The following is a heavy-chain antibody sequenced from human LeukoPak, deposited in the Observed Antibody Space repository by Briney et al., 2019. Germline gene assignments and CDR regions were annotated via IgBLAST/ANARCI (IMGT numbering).Heavy chain of an antibody. CDR2: MKPNNGDT. CDR3: ARGPPEKTYSDY. CDR1: GYTFTSCD. V-gene: IGHV1-8*01. J-gene: IGHJ4*02. Sequence: GASVKVSCKASGYTFTSCDIDWVRQATGQGLEWMGWMKPNNGDTGYAQKFQGRVTMTRNTAINTAYLELNSLTSEDTAVYLCARGPPEKTYSDYWGQGTLVTVSS. D-gene: IGHD4-11*01.